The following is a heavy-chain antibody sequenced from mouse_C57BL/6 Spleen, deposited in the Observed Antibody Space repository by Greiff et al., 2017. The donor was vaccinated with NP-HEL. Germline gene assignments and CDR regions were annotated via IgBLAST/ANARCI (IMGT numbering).Heavy chain of an antibody. CDR2: IDPNSGGT. CDR1: GYTFTSYW. V-gene: IGHV1-72*01. CDR3: ARGGKYGNYEEGRYFDY. D-gene: IGHD2-1*01. J-gene: IGHJ2*01. Sequence: QVQLKQPGAELVKPGASVKLSCKASGYTFTSYWMHWVKQRPGRGLEWIGRIDPNSGGTKYNEKFKSKATLTVDKPSSTAYMQLSSLTSEDSAVYYCARGGKYGNYEEGRYFDYWGQGTTLTVSS.